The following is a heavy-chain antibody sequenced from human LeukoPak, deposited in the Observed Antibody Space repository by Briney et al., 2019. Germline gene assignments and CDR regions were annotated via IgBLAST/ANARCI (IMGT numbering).Heavy chain of an antibody. CDR2: ISPDGSST. J-gene: IGHJ1*01. CDR3: ARGGKRAVAGTRSPQYFQH. V-gene: IGHV3-74*01. CDR1: GFTFRNYW. D-gene: IGHD6-19*01. Sequence: GGSLRLSCVASGFTFRNYWMHWVRQAPGKGLVWLSRISPDGSSTTYADSVKGRFTISRDNSKNTLYLQMNSLRAEDTAVYYCARGGKRAVAGTRSPQYFQHWGQGTLVTVSS.